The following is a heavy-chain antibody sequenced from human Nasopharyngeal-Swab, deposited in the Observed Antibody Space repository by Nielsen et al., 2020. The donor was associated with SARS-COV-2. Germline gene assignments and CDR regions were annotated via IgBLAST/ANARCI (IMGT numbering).Heavy chain of an antibody. CDR1: GGTFSSYA. Sequence: SVKVSCKASGGTFSSYAISWVRQAPGQGLEWLGGIIPIFGTANYAQKFQGRVTITADKSTSTAYMELSSLRSEDTAVYYCAREKGYCSGGSCYNWFDPWGQGTLVTVSS. CDR2: IIPIFGTA. V-gene: IGHV1-69*06. J-gene: IGHJ5*02. CDR3: AREKGYCSGGSCYNWFDP. D-gene: IGHD2-15*01.